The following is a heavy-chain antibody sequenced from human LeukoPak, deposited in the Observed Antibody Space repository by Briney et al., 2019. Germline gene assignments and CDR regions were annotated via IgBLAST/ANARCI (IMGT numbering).Heavy chain of an antibody. J-gene: IGHJ3*02. Sequence: GGSLRLSCAASRSTFSDYSMNWVRQAPGEGLEWVSSITSSSNYRYYADSVKGRFTISRDNAKNSLYLQMNSLRAEDTAVYYCARSHGPGPDAFDIWGQGTMVTVSS. CDR2: ITSSSNYR. D-gene: IGHD5-24*01. V-gene: IGHV3-21*04. CDR1: RSTFSDYS. CDR3: ARSHGPGPDAFDI.